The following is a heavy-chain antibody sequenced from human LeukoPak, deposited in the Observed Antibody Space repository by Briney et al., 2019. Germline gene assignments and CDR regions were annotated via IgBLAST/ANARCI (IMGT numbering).Heavy chain of an antibody. D-gene: IGHD3-10*01. V-gene: IGHV3-7*01. J-gene: IGHJ6*03. CDR3: ARGPYASGSYYKGEYYYYMDV. CDR1: GFTFSSYE. Sequence: PGGSLRLSCAASGFTFSSYEMNWVRQAPGKGLEWVANIKQDGSEKYYVDSVKGRFTISRDNAKNSLYLQMNSLRAEDTAVYYCARGPYASGSYYKGEYYYYMDVWGKGTTVTISS. CDR2: IKQDGSEK.